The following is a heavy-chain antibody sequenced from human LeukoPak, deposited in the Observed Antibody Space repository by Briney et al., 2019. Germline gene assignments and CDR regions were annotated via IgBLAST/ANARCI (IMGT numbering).Heavy chain of an antibody. CDR2: INHSGST. D-gene: IGHD5/OR15-5a*01. Sequence: PSETLSLTCAVYGGSFSGYYWSWIRQPPGKGLEWIGEINHSGSTNYNPSLKSRVTISVDTSKNQFSLKLSSVTAADTAVYYCARGGQSTIRKPRRLQNPNWFDPWGQGTLVTVSS. J-gene: IGHJ5*02. V-gene: IGHV4-34*01. CDR3: ARGGQSTIRKPRRLQNPNWFDP. CDR1: GGSFSGYY.